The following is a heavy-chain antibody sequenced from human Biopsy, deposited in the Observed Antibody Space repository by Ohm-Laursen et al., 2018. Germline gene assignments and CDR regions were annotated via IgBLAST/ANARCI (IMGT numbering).Heavy chain of an antibody. J-gene: IGHJ3*02. CDR1: GFTFSTYD. V-gene: IGHV3-13*01. CDR2: IGTAGDT. CDR3: ARETRDGDHGAFDI. Sequence: SLRLSCSASGFTFSTYDIHWVRQTTGKGLEWVSAIGTAGDTFYPASVRGRFTISRDNAKNSVYLQMNSLRAGDTAVYYCARETRDGDHGAFDIWGQGTMVTVSS. D-gene: IGHD5-24*01.